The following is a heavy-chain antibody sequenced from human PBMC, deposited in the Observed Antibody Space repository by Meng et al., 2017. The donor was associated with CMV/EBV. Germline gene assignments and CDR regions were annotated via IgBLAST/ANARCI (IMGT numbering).Heavy chain of an antibody. Sequence: GGSLTLSCAASGFTFSDYYMSWIRQAPGKGLEWVSYISSSGSTIYYADSVKGRFTISRDNAKNSLYLQMNSLRAEDTAVYYCAANIGGSYEGLYYFDYWGQGTLVTVSS. D-gene: IGHD1-26*01. CDR2: ISSSGSTI. V-gene: IGHV3-11*01. J-gene: IGHJ4*02. CDR1: GFTFSDYY. CDR3: AANIGGSYEGLYYFDY.